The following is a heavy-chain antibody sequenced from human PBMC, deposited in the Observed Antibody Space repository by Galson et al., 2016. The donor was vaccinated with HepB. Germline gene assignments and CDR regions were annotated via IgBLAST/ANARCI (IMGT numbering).Heavy chain of an antibody. CDR2: ISGSGNSI. V-gene: IGHV3-23*01. J-gene: IGHJ5*02. Sequence: SLRLSCAASGLTLSSYAVTWVRQAPGKGLEWVSTISGSGNSILYGDSVKGRFTISRDNSKNIVYLQMNSLRAEDTALYYCAQDPNVDYIVAYDAWGQGTRCTVSS. CDR3: AQDPNVDYIVAYDA. CDR1: GLTLSSYA. D-gene: IGHD4-17*01.